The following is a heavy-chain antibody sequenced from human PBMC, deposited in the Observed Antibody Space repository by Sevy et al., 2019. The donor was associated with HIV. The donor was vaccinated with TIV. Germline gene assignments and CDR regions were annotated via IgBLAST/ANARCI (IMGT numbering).Heavy chain of an antibody. CDR2: ISYDGSDT. V-gene: IGHV3-30-3*01. J-gene: IGHJ6*02. CDR3: ARPRANYVDHYFFYAMDV. CDR1: GFAFRNYYA. D-gene: IGHD4-17*01. Sequence: GGSLRLPCAASGFAFRNYYAMHWVRQAPGKGLEWGALISYDGSDTYYADSVKGRFTVSRDNFKNTLFLQMNSLPTEDTALYHCARPRANYVDHYFFYAMDVWGQGTTVTVSS.